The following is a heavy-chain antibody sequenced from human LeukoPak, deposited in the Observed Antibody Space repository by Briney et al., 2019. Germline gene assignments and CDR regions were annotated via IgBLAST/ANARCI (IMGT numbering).Heavy chain of an antibody. CDR2: ISYDGSNK. Sequence: GGSLRLSCAASGFTFSSYGMHWVRQAPGKGLEWVAVISYDGSNKYYADSVKGRFTISRDNSKNTLYLQMNSLRAEDTAVYYCAKDTGYSSSWYLGNCFDPWGQGTLVTVSS. V-gene: IGHV3-30*18. D-gene: IGHD6-13*01. CDR3: AKDTGYSSSWYLGNCFDP. CDR1: GFTFSSYG. J-gene: IGHJ5*02.